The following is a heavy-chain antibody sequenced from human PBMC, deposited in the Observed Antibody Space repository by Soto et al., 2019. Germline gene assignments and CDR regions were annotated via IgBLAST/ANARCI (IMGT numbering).Heavy chain of an antibody. CDR2: INPSGGST. V-gene: IGHV1-46*01. CDR3: ARVGEPDNYYDIKDDAFDI. J-gene: IGHJ3*02. D-gene: IGHD3-22*01. CDR1: GYTFTSYY. Sequence: GASVKVSCKASGYTFTSYYMHWVRQAPGQGLEWMGIINPSGGSTSYAQKFQGRVTMTRDTSTSTVYMELSSLRSEDTAVYYCARVGEPDNYYDIKDDAFDIWGQGTMVTVSS.